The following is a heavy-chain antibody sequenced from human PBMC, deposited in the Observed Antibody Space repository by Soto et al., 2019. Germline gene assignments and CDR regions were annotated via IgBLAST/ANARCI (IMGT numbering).Heavy chain of an antibody. V-gene: IGHV3-48*03. CDR1: GFTFSNYE. D-gene: IGHD2-21*01. J-gene: IGHJ4*02. Sequence: EVQLVESGGGLVQPGGSLRLSCAASGFTFSNYEMNWVRQAPGKGLEWVSYISRSGSTIYYADSVKGRFTISRDNAKNSLYLQMTSRRAGATAVYSGAREGGGVECGGECYSCFDYCGRGTLVAVSS. CDR3: AREGGGVECGGECYSCFDY. CDR2: ISRSGSTI.